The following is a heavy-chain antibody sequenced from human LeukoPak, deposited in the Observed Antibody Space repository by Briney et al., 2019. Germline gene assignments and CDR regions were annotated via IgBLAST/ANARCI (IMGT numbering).Heavy chain of an antibody. Sequence: SSETLSLTCAVYGGSFSGYYWSWIRQPPGKGLEWIGEINHSGSTNYNPSLKSRVTISVDTSKNQFSLKLSPVTAADTAVYYCARDLRGYSGYGAPYYYGMDVWGQGTTVTVSS. D-gene: IGHD5-12*01. J-gene: IGHJ6*02. CDR2: INHSGST. V-gene: IGHV4-34*01. CDR3: ARDLRGYSGYGAPYYYGMDV. CDR1: GGSFSGYY.